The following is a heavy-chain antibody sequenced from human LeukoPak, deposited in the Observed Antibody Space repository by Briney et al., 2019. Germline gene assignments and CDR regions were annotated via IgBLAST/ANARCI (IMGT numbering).Heavy chain of an antibody. J-gene: IGHJ4*02. CDR3: ARADYYGSGTGIDY. Sequence: SGTLSLTCTVSGGSISSGDYYWSWIRQPPGKGLEWIGYIYYSGSTYYNPSLKSRVTISVDTSKNQFSLKLSSVTAADTAVYYCARADYYGSGTGIDYWGQGTLVTVSS. V-gene: IGHV4-30-4*01. CDR2: IYYSGST. CDR1: GGSISSGDYY. D-gene: IGHD3-10*01.